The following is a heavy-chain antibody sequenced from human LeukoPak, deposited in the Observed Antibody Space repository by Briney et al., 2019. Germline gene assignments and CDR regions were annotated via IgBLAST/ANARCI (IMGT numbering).Heavy chain of an antibody. CDR1: GGSISSYY. J-gene: IGHJ3*02. D-gene: IGHD1-26*01. CDR3: ARYSGSYLDAFDI. V-gene: IGHV4-4*07. Sequence: SETLSLTCTVSGGSISSYYWSWIRQPAGKGLEWIGRIYTSGRTNYNSSLKSRVTMSVDTSKDQFSLKLSSVTAADTAVYYCARYSGSYLDAFDIWGQGTMVTVSS. CDR2: IYTSGRT.